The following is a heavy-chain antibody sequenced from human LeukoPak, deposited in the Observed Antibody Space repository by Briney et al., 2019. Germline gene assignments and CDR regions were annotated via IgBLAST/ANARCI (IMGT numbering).Heavy chain of an antibody. V-gene: IGHV1-2*02. D-gene: IGHD1-14*01. CDR3: ARANHNDY. Sequence: ASVKVSCTASGYTFTGYYMHWVRQAPGQGLEWMGWINPNSGGTNYAQKFQGRVTVTRDTSIRTAYMELSSLRSDDTAVYYCARANHNDYWGQGTLVTVSS. J-gene: IGHJ4*02. CDR2: INPNSGGT. CDR1: GYTFTGYY.